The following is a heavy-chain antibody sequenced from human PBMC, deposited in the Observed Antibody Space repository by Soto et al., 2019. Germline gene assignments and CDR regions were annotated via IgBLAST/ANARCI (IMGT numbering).Heavy chain of an antibody. CDR1: GDSITSGDYY. Sequence: QVLLQESGPRLMKPSQTLSLTCTVSGDSITSGDYYWSWIRLHPGRGLEWIGHIYYTGSTYYNPSLESLLIMSVDTSKNHFSLRLSSVSAADTAVYSCASGNFGYDYWGRGTQVTVSS. CDR3: ASGNFGYDY. J-gene: IGHJ4*02. V-gene: IGHV4-31*01. D-gene: IGHD3-3*01. CDR2: IYYTGST.